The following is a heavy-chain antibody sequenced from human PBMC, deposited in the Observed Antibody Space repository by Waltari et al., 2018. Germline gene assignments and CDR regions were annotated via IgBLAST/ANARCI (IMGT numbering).Heavy chain of an antibody. D-gene: IGHD1-1*01. CDR3: ARPRTTVGTGLWNDGLQI. CDR1: AGTFSNYA. J-gene: IGHJ3*02. V-gene: IGHV1-69*01. Sequence: QVQLVQSGAEVKKPGSSVKVSCKASAGTFSNYAITWVLQAPGTGLEWMGGIIPVFRSAHYAQNFLDRVTITADESTSTAYMELMGLTSDDTAVYYCARPRTTVGTGLWNDGLQIWGQGTLVTVSS. CDR2: IIPVFRSA.